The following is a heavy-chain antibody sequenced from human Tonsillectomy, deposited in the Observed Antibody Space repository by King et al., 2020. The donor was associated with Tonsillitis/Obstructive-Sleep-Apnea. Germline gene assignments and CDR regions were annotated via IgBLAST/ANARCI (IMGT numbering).Heavy chain of an antibody. Sequence: VQLQRWGAGLLKPSETLSLTCAVYGGSFSGYYWSWIRQPPGKGLEWIGEINHSGSTNYNPSLKSRVTISVDTSKNQFSLKLSSVTAADTAVYYCARGGLYGDYNWFDPWGQGTLVPVSS. V-gene: IGHV4-34*01. J-gene: IGHJ5*02. D-gene: IGHD4-17*01. CDR2: INHSGST. CDR1: GGSFSGYY. CDR3: ARGGLYGDYNWFDP.